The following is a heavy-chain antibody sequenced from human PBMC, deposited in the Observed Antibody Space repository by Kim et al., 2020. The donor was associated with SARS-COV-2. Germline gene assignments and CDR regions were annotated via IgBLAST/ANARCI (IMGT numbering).Heavy chain of an antibody. CDR3: ARGLTRMVRDFRRYYFDY. CDR1: GGSFSGYY. V-gene: IGHV4-34*01. D-gene: IGHD3-10*01. J-gene: IGHJ4*02. CDR2: INHSGST. Sequence: SETLSLTCAVYGGSFSGYYWSWIRQPPGKGLEWIGEINHSGSTNYNPSLKSRVTISVDTSKNQFSLKLSSVTAADTAVYYCARGLTRMVRDFRRYYFDYWGQGTLVTVSS.